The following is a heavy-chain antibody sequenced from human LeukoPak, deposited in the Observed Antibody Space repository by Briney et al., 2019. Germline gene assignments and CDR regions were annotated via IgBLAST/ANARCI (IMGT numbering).Heavy chain of an antibody. CDR2: IYDSGST. V-gene: IGHV4-59*02. D-gene: IGHD5-24*01. CDR1: GGSVSSYY. J-gene: IGHJ4*02. CDR3: ARAGGGYNLDY. Sequence: SETLSLTCSVSGGSVSSYYWSWIRQPPGKGLEWIGYIYDSGSTNYNPSLRSRVTMPQDTSKNQFSLKLSSVTAADTAVYYCARAGGGYNLDYWGQGTLFTVSS.